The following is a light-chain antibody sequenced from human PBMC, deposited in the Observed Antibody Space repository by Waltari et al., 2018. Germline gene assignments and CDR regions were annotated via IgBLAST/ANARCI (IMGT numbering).Light chain of an antibody. CDR3: AAWDDSLSGPWV. J-gene: IGLJ3*02. Sequence: QSVLTQPPSASGTPGQRVTISCSGSSSNIGSNYVYWYQQLPGTAPKLLIYRNNPRPSVVPGRFSGSKSGTSASLAISGLRSDDEADYYCAAWDDSLSGPWVFGGGTKLTVL. V-gene: IGLV1-47*01. CDR1: SSNIGSNY. CDR2: RNN.